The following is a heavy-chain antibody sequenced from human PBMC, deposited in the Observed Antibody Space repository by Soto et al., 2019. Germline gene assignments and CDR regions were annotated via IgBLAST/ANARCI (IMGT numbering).Heavy chain of an antibody. D-gene: IGHD5-12*01. CDR3: ARVPYSGYPGGLFDP. V-gene: IGHV4-31*03. CDR1: GGSISSGGYY. CDR2: IYYSGST. Sequence: QVQLQESGPGLVKPSQTLSLTCTVSGGSISSGGYYWSWIRQHPGKGLEWIGYIYYSGSTYYNPYLKSRAPMTVDPSKNQFSLKLSSVAAADTAGYYCARVPYSGYPGGLFDPWGQGTLVPVSS. J-gene: IGHJ5*02.